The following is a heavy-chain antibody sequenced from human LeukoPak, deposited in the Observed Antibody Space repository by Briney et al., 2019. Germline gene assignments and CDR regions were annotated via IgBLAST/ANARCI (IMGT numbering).Heavy chain of an antibody. V-gene: IGHV3-11*04. D-gene: IGHD3-22*01. CDR2: ISSSGSTI. J-gene: IGHJ4*02. CDR1: GFTFSDYY. CDR3: ARELSSGSKVGFDY. Sequence: GESLRLSCAASGFTFSDYYMSWIRQAPGKGLEWVSYISSSGSTIYYADSVKGRFTISRDNAKNSLYLQMNSLRAEDTAVYYCARELSSGSKVGFDYWGQGTLVTVSS.